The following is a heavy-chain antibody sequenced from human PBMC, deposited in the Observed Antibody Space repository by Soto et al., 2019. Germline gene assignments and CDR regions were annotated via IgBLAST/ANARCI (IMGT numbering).Heavy chain of an antibody. CDR1: GGSISSYY. V-gene: IGHV4-59*01. Sequence: SETLSLTCTVSGGSISSYYWSWIRQPPGKGLEWIGYIYYSGSTNYNPSLKSRVTISVDTSKNQFSLKLSSVTAADTAVYYCARGQRSDYYYYYYMDVRGKRTTVTVSS. D-gene: IGHD1-1*01. J-gene: IGHJ6*03. CDR3: ARGQRSDYYYYYYMDV. CDR2: IYYSGST.